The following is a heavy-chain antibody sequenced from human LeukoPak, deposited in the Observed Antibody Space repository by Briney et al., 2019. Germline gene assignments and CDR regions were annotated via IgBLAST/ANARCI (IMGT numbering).Heavy chain of an antibody. V-gene: IGHV4-34*01. CDR3: ARAGGDYDSSGYCDY. D-gene: IGHD3-22*01. CDR2: INHSGST. J-gene: IGHJ4*02. CDR1: GGSFSGYY. Sequence: ETLSLTCAVYGGSFSGYYWSWIRQPPGKGLEWIGEINHSGSTNYNPSLKSRVTISVDTSKNQFSLKLSSVTAADTAVYYCARAGGDYDSSGYCDYWGQGTLVTVSS.